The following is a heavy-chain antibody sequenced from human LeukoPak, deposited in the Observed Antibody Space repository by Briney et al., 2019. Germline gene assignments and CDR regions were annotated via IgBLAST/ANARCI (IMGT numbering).Heavy chain of an antibody. CDR3: ARAPTGYSSGWYDY. J-gene: IGHJ4*02. Sequence: ASVKVSCKASGYTFTGYYMHLVRHAPGQGLEWMGWINPNSGGTNYAQKFQGRVTMTRDTSISTAYMELSRLRSDDTAVYYCARAPTGYSSGWYDYWGQGTLVTVSS. CDR1: GYTFTGYY. D-gene: IGHD6-19*01. V-gene: IGHV1-2*02. CDR2: INPNSGGT.